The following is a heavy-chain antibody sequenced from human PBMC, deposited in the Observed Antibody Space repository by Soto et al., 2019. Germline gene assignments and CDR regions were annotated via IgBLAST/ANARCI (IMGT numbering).Heavy chain of an antibody. CDR2: LIPIFGAA. V-gene: IGHV1-69*01. CDR3: ARGSSSPNFDP. J-gene: IGHJ5*02. D-gene: IGHD6-6*01. Sequence: QVQLVQSGAEVRKPGSSVKVSCKISGGTFTNYVISWLRQAPGQGLEWMGGLIPIFGAANLAQKFQGRVTITADESTSTVNMELSSLTSEDTAVYSCARGSSSPNFDPWGQGTLVPVSS. CDR1: GGTFTNYV.